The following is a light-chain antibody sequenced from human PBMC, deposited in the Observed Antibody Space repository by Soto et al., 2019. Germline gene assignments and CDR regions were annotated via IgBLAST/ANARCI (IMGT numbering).Light chain of an antibody. Sequence: EIVLTQSPGTLSLSPGERATLSCRASQSFSSSYLAWYQQKPGQAPRLLIYGASSRATGIPDRFSGSGSGTDFPLTISRLEPEDFALYYCQKYGSSPFTFGPGTKVDIK. CDR1: QSFSSSY. V-gene: IGKV3-20*01. CDR3: QKYGSSPFT. J-gene: IGKJ3*01. CDR2: GAS.